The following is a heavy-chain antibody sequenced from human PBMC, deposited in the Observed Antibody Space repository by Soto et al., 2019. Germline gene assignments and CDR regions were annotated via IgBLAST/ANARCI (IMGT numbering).Heavy chain of an antibody. CDR3: ARPGYYDSSGYKRGNAFDI. D-gene: IGHD3-22*01. Sequence: QVQLVQSGAEVKKPGASVKVSCKASGYTFTSYGIIWVRQAPGQGLEWMGWISDYNGNTNYAQKLQGRVTMTTDTSTSPAYTELRSLRSDETAVYYCARPGYYDSSGYKRGNAFDIWGKGTMVTVSS. J-gene: IGHJ3*02. V-gene: IGHV1-18*01. CDR2: ISDYNGNT. CDR1: GYTFTSYG.